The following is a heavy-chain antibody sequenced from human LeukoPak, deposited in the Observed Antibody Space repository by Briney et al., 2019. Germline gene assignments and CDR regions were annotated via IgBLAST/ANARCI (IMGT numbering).Heavy chain of an antibody. CDR3: ARAVVGVDY. J-gene: IGHJ4*02. CDR2: LSSSGGST. Sequence: PGGSLRLSCAASGFTFSSYAMSWVRQGPGKGLEWVSALSSSGGSTYYADSVKGRFTISRDNAKNSLYLQMNSLRAEDTAVYYCARAVVGVDYWGQGTLVTVSS. V-gene: IGHV3-23*01. D-gene: IGHD1-26*01. CDR1: GFTFSSYA.